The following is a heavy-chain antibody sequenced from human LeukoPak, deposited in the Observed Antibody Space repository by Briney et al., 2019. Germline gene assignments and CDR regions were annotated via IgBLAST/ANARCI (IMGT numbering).Heavy chain of an antibody. Sequence: GGSLRLSCAASGFTFSSYWMHWVRQAPEKGLVWVSRINSDGSSTSYADSVKGRFTISRDNAKNTLYLQMNSLRAEDTAVYYCARASMVRGVYYFDYWGQGTLVTVSS. CDR2: INSDGSST. CDR3: ARASMVRGVYYFDY. V-gene: IGHV3-74*01. J-gene: IGHJ4*02. D-gene: IGHD3-10*01. CDR1: GFTFSSYW.